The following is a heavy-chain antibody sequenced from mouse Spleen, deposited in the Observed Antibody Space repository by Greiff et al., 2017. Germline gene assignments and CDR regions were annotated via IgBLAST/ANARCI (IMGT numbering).Heavy chain of an antibody. CDR2: INPSTGGT. CDR1: GYSFTGYY. CDR3: ARYPFAY. Sequence: EVQRVESGPELVKPGASVKISCKASGYSFTGYYMNWVKQSPEKSLEWIGEINPSTGGTTYNQKFKAKATLTVDKSSSTAYMQLKSLTSEDSAVYYCARYPFAYWGQGTLVTVSA. J-gene: IGHJ3*01. V-gene: IGHV1-42*01.